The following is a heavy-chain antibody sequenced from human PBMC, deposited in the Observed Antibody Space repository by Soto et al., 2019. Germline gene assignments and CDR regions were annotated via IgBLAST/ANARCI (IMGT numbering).Heavy chain of an antibody. CDR2: VYYTGST. CDR3: ARSVAVPGAHIDY. Sequence: TLSLTCSVSGGSISGSYWSWIRQSPGKGLEWLGYVYYTGSTNYSPSLRSRVSISVDTSKNEFSLRLSSVTAADTAVYFCARSVAVPGAHIDYWGQGTQVTVSS. J-gene: IGHJ4*02. V-gene: IGHV4-59*01. CDR1: GGSISGSY. D-gene: IGHD6-19*01.